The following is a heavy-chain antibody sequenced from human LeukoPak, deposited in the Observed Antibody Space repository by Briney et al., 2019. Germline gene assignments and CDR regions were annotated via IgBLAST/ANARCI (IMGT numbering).Heavy chain of an antibody. J-gene: IGHJ4*02. CDR1: GFTFSSYG. V-gene: IGHV3-30*18. D-gene: IGHD2-21*02. CDR2: ISYDGSNK. Sequence: GGSLRLSCAASGFTFSSYGMHWVRQAPGKGLEWVAVISYDGSNKYYADSVKGRFTISRDNSKNTLYLQMNSLRAEDTAVYYCAKLGYIMVVTAPPDYWGQGTLVTVSS. CDR3: AKLGYIMVVTAPPDY.